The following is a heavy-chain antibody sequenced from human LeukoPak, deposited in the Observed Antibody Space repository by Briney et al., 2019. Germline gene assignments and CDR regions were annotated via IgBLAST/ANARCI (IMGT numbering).Heavy chain of an antibody. V-gene: IGHV4-59*08. CDR1: GGSISSYY. CDR2: IYYGGST. CDR3: ARHSNPELLLDY. Sequence: SETLSLTCTVSGGSISSYYWSWIRQPPGKGLEWIGYIYYGGSTNYNPSLKSRVTISVDTSKNQFSLKLSSVTAADTAVYYCARHSNPELLLDYWGQGTLVTVSS. D-gene: IGHD1-26*01. J-gene: IGHJ4*02.